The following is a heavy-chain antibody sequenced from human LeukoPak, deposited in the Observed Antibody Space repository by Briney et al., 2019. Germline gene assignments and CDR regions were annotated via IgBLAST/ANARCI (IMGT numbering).Heavy chain of an antibody. CDR1: GYSFTSYW. CDR2: IYPGDSDT. J-gene: IGHJ6*02. Sequence: GESLKISCQGSGYSFTSYWIGWVRQMSGKGLEWMGIIYPGDSDTGYSPSFQGQVTISADKSITTAYLQWSSLSVSDTAMYYCARGIDNNYYYYGMDVWGQGTTVTVSS. CDR3: ARGIDNNYYYYGMDV. V-gene: IGHV5-51*01. D-gene: IGHD1-1*01.